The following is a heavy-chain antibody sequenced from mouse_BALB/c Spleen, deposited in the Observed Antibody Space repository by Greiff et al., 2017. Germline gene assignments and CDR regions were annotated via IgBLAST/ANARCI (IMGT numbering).Heavy chain of an antibody. Sequence: VQVVESGPGLVAPSQSLSITCTVSGFSLTSYDISWIRQPPGKGLEWLGVIWTGGGTNYNSAFMSRLSISKDNSKSQVFLKMNSLQTDDTAIYYCVRGLRLRGYFDYWGQGTTLTVSS. CDR3: VRGLRLRGYFDY. D-gene: IGHD1-2*01. CDR2: IWTGGGT. V-gene: IGHV2-9-2*01. CDR1: GFSLTSYD. J-gene: IGHJ2*01.